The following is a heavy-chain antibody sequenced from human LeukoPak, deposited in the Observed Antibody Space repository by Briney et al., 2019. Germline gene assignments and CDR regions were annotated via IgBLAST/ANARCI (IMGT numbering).Heavy chain of an antibody. J-gene: IGHJ4*02. V-gene: IGHV4-38-2*02. D-gene: IGHD2-8*01. Sequence: SETLSLTCAVYGESFSGHYWSWIRQPPGKGLEWVGSIYHSGSTYYNPSLKSRVTISVDTSKNQFSLKLSSVTAADTAVYYCARDNPMYGYWGQGTLVTVSS. CDR3: ARDNPMYGY. CDR1: GESFSGHY. CDR2: IYHSGST.